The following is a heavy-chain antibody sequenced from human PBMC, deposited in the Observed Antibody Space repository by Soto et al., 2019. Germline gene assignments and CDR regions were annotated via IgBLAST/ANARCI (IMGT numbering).Heavy chain of an antibody. J-gene: IGHJ3*02. CDR2: ISTYNGDT. V-gene: IGHV1-18*01. D-gene: IGHD6-19*01. CDR1: GYTFTRSG. CDR3: VRVLKSIGWDNDVFDI. Sequence: ASVKGSCKASGYTFTRSGISWVRQTPGQGLEWMGWISTYNGDTNYAQTFQGRVTMTTDTSTSTVHMEVRSLRADDTAVYYCVRVLKSIGWDNDVFDIWGQGTMVTVSS.